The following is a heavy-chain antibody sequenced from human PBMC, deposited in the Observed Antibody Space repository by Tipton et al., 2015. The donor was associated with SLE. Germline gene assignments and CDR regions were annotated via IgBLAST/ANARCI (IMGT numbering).Heavy chain of an antibody. CDR1: GGSFSGYY. CDR3: ARGMVRGVPGRPSGFDY. Sequence: TLSLTCAVYGGSFSGYYWSWIRQPPGKGLEWIGEINHSGSTNYNPSLKSRVTISVDTSKNQFSLKLSSVTAADTAVYYCARGMVRGVPGRPSGFDYWGQGTLVTVSS. J-gene: IGHJ4*02. D-gene: IGHD3-10*01. V-gene: IGHV4-34*01. CDR2: INHSGST.